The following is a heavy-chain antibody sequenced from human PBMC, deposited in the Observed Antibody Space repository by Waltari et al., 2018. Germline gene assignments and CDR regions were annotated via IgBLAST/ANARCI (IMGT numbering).Heavy chain of an antibody. CDR2: MNPNSDTT. D-gene: IGHD5-18*01. CDR1: GYTFTSSD. J-gene: IGHJ4*02. CDR3: ARRDGYSLHY. Sequence: QVQLVQSGAEVKKPGASVKVSCKASGYTFTSSDINWGRQATGKGLEWLGWMNPNSDTTGYARPFQGRVTISRTPSISTAYMELSSLRSEDTAVYYCARRDGYSLHYWGQGTLVTVSS. V-gene: IGHV1-8*03.